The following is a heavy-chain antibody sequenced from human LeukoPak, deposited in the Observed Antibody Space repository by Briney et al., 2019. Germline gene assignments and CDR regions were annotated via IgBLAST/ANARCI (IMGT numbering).Heavy chain of an antibody. Sequence: PGGSLRLSCAASGFTFSSYAMSWVRQAPGKGLEWVGRIKSKTDGGTTDYAAHVKGRFTISRDDSKNTLYLQMNSLKTEDTAVYYCNIVLLWFGELWFDYWGQGTLVTVSS. D-gene: IGHD3-10*01. CDR1: GFTFSSYA. J-gene: IGHJ4*02. V-gene: IGHV3-15*01. CDR2: IKSKTDGGTT. CDR3: NIVLLWFGELWFDY.